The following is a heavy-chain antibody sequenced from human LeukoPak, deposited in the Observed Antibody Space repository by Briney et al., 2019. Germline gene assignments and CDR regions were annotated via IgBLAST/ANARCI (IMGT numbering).Heavy chain of an antibody. CDR1: GESFSGYY. Sequence: PSETLSLTCAVYGESFSGYYWSWIRQPPGKGLEWIGEINHSGSTNYNPSLKSRVTISVDTSKNQFSLKLSSVTAADTAVYYCARRPTGNYPRYYYMDVWGKGATVTVSS. CDR3: ARRPTGNYPRYYYMDV. V-gene: IGHV4-34*01. D-gene: IGHD4-11*01. CDR2: INHSGST. J-gene: IGHJ6*03.